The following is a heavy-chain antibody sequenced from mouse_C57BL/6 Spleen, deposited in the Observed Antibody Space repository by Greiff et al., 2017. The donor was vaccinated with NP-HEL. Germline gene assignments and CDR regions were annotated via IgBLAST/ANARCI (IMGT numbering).Heavy chain of an antibody. V-gene: IGHV5-6*01. D-gene: IGHD2-1*01. CDR2: ISSGGSYT. CDR1: GFTFSSYG. J-gene: IGHJ4*01. Sequence: EVQGVESGGDLVKPGGSLKLSCAASGFTFSSYGMSWVRQTPDKRLEWVATISSGGSYTYYPDSVKGRFTISRDNAKNTLYLQMSSLKSEDTAMYYCASSYGNFFMDYWGQGTSVTVSS. CDR3: ASSYGNFFMDY.